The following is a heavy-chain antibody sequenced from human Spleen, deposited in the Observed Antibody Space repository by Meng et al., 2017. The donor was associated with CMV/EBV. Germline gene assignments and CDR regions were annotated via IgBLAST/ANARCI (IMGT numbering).Heavy chain of an antibody. J-gene: IGHJ4*02. D-gene: IGHD3-22*01. V-gene: IGHV3-15*01. CDR2: IKSESDGGTS. Sequence: LSLTCAASGFTFSNAWMSWVRQAPGKGLEWVGRIKSESDGGTSDYAAPVKGRFTISRDDSKTTLYLRMNSLRTEDTAVYYCTTDPTIKRIVVARYYSDYWGQGTLVTVSS. CDR3: TTDPTIKRIVVARYYSDY. CDR1: GFTFSNAW.